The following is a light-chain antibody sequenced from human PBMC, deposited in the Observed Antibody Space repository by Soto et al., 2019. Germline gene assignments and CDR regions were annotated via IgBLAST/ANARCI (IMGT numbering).Light chain of an antibody. J-gene: IGLJ2*01. V-gene: IGLV1-44*01. CDR2: SNN. CDR1: SSNIGSNT. Sequence: QSVLTQPPSASGTPGQRVTISCSGSSSNIGSNTVNWYQQLPGTAPKLVIYSNNQRPSGVLDRFSGSKSGTSASLAISGLQSEDEADYYCVAWDDSLNGYVVFGGGTKLTVL. CDR3: VAWDDSLNGYVV.